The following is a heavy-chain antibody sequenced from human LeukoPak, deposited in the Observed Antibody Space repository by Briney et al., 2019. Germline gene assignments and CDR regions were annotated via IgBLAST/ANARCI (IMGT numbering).Heavy chain of an antibody. V-gene: IGHV6-1*01. D-gene: IGHD3-22*01. Sequence: SQTLSLTCGISGDSVSTKGVAWNWIRQSPSRGLEWLGRTYYRSKWYNDYAVSVKSRITINPDTSKNQFSLKLSSVTAADTAVYYCARGLLEYYDSSGYYYLPRAEYFQHWGQGTLVTVSS. CDR1: GDSVSTKGVA. CDR3: ARGLLEYYDSSGYYYLPRAEYFQH. CDR2: TYYRSKWYN. J-gene: IGHJ1*01.